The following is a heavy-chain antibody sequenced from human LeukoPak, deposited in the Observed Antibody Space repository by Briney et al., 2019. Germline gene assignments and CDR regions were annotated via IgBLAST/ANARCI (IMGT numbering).Heavy chain of an antibody. V-gene: IGHV3-49*04. D-gene: IGHD2-2*01. CDR1: GFTFGDYA. CDR3: TRDRRPWGSSYYCYGMDV. Sequence: GGSLRLSCTASGFTFGDYAMSWVRQAPGKGLEWVGFIRSKAYGGTTEYAASVKGRFTISRDDSKSIAYLQMNSLKTEDTAVYYCTRDRRPWGSSYYCYGMDVWGQGTTVTVSS. J-gene: IGHJ6*02. CDR2: IRSKAYGGTT.